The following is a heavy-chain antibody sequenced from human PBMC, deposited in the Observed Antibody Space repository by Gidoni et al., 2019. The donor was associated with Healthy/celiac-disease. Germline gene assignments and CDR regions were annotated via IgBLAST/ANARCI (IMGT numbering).Heavy chain of an antibody. Sequence: EVQLLESGGGLVQPGGFLRLPCSASGFTFGSYAMSWVRQAPGKGLEWVSAISGSGGSTYYADSVKGRFTISRDNSKNTLYLQMNSLRAEDTAVYYCAKGDVGFGFDPWGQGTLVTVSS. CDR3: AKGDVGFGFDP. CDR1: GFTFGSYA. J-gene: IGHJ5*02. D-gene: IGHD3-3*01. CDR2: ISGSGGST. V-gene: IGHV3-23*01.